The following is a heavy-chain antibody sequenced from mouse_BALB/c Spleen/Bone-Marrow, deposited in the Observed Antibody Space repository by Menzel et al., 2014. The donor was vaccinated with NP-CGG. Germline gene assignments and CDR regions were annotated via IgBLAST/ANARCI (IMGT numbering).Heavy chain of an antibody. D-gene: IGHD4-1*01. CDR1: GFTFSSYG. J-gene: IGHJ4*01. CDR3: ARIWAYYAMDY. Sequence: EVKLVESGGGLVQPGGSLKLSCAASGFTFSSYGMSWVRQTPDKRLELVATINSNGGSTYYPDSVKGRFTISRDNAKNPLYLQMSSLKSEDTAMYYCARIWAYYAMDYWGQGTSVTVSS. CDR2: INSNGGST. V-gene: IGHV5-6-3*01.